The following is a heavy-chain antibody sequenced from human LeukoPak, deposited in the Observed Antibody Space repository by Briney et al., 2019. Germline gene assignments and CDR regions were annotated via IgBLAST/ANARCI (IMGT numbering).Heavy chain of an antibody. CDR2: INPNRGGT. CDR3: ARDPRQEGWFDP. Sequence: ASVKVSCKASGYTFTGYYMHWVRQAPGQGLEWMGRINPNRGGTNYAQRFQGRVTMTRDTSISTAYKDLSRLRSDDTAVYYCARDPRQEGWFDPWGQGTLVTVSS. V-gene: IGHV1-2*06. CDR1: GYTFTGYY. J-gene: IGHJ5*02.